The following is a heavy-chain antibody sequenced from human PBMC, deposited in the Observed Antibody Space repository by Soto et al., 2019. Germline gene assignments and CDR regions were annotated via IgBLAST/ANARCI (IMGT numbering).Heavy chain of an antibody. CDR2: ISYDGSNK. CDR3: AKGVFGYFPYYYYGMDV. Sequence: QVQLVESGGGVVQPGRSLRLSCAASGFTFSSYGMHWVRQAPGKGLEWVAVISYDGSNKYYADSVKGRFTISRDNSKNTLYLHMNSLRAEDTAVYYCAKGVFGYFPYYYYGMDVWGQGTTVTVSS. V-gene: IGHV3-30*18. D-gene: IGHD6-25*01. CDR1: GFTFSSYG. J-gene: IGHJ6*02.